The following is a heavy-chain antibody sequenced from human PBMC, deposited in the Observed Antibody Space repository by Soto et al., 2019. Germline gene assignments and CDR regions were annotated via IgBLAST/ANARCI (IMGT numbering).Heavy chain of an antibody. V-gene: IGHV4-59*01. CDR1: GGSISSYY. CDR3: ASPIAEADPYYNGMDV. CDR2: IYYSGST. Sequence: KPSETLSLTCTVSGGSISSYYWSWIRQPPGKGLEWIGYIYYSGSTNYNPSLKSRVTISVDTSKNQFSLKLSSVTAADTAVYYCASPIAEADPYYNGMDVWGQGTMVTVSS. D-gene: IGHD6-13*01. J-gene: IGHJ6*02.